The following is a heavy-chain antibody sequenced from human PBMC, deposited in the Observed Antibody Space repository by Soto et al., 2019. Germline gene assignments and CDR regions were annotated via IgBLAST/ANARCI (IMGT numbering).Heavy chain of an antibody. V-gene: IGHV4-59*01. D-gene: IGHD3-3*01. CDR3: AREGRVTIFEVAPAPLEGFDS. Sequence: QVQLQESGPGLVKPSETLSLTCTVSGGSISNYYWSWIRQPPGKGLEWVGYIYNTGSTNYNPSLKGRVSISVDTAKNQFSLKLTSVTAADTAVYYCAREGRVTIFEVAPAPLEGFDSGGQGTLVTVSS. CDR1: GGSISNYY. CDR2: IYNTGST. J-gene: IGHJ4*02.